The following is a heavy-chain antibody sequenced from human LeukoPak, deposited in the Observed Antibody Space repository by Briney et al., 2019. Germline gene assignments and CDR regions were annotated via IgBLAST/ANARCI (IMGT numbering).Heavy chain of an antibody. Sequence: SETLSLTCTVSGGSITSSAYYWPWVRQPPGKGLEWIGSIYYSGSTYYNPSLRSRVTISIDTSKNQFSLKLSSVTAADTAVYYCARTVPGRRGAFDIWGHGTMVTVSS. CDR1: GGSITSSAYY. V-gene: IGHV4-39*01. CDR3: ARTVPGRRGAFDI. CDR2: IYYSGST. J-gene: IGHJ3*02. D-gene: IGHD6-19*01.